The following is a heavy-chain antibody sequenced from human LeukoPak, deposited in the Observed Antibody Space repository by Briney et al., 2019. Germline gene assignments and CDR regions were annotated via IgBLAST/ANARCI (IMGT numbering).Heavy chain of an antibody. J-gene: IGHJ6*03. CDR3: ARLAPGSYWYYYYYMDV. V-gene: IGHV4-34*01. CDR2: INHSGST. D-gene: IGHD3-10*01. CDR1: GGSFSGYY. Sequence: PSETLSLTCAVYGGSFSGYYWSWIRQPPGKGLEWIGEINHSGSTNYNPSLKSRVTISVDTSENQFSLKLSSVTAADTAVYYCARLAPGSYWYYYYYMDVWGKGTTVTISS.